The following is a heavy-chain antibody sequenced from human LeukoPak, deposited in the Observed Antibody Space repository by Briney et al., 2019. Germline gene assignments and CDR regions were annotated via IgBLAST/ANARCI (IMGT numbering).Heavy chain of an antibody. CDR1: GGSISNNDYC. V-gene: IGHV4-39*01. Sequence: NTSETLSLTCTVSGGSISNNDYCWAWIRQPPGKGLEWIGTIYYSGSIYFNPSLKSRVTIFVDTSKYQFSLKLSSVTAADTAVYYCARQRIAVAATLFDYWGQGTLVTVSS. CDR2: IYYSGSI. J-gene: IGHJ4*02. CDR3: ARQRIAVAATLFDY. D-gene: IGHD6-19*01.